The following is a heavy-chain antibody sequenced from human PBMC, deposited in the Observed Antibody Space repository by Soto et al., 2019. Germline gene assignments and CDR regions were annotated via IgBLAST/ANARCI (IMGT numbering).Heavy chain of an antibody. CDR1: GFTISSYG. CDR2: IWYDGSNK. V-gene: IGHV3-33*01. Sequence: GGSLRLSCAASGFTISSYGMHWVRQAPGKGLEWVAVIWYDGSNKYYADSVKGRFTISRDNSKNTLYLQMNSLRAEDTAVYYCASRAETYYYDSSGPKTDAFDIWGQGTMVTVSS. J-gene: IGHJ3*02. D-gene: IGHD3-22*01. CDR3: ASRAETYYYDSSGPKTDAFDI.